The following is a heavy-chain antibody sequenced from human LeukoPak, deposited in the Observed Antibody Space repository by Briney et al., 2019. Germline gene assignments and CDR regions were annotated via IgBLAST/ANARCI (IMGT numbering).Heavy chain of an antibody. V-gene: IGHV4-4*07. CDR3: AKVFHD. CDR2: IYTSGTT. CDR1: RGSISGDY. J-gene: IGHJ3*01. Sequence: SETLSLTCTVSRGSISGDYWSWIRQPAGKGLEWIGLIYTSGTTNYNPSLKSRVTMSLDTSRNQFSLKLSSVTAADTAVYYCAKVFHDWGQGTMVTVSS.